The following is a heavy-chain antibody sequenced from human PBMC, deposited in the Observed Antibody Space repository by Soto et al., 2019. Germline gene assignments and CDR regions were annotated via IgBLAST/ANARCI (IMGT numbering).Heavy chain of an antibody. CDR3: ARFRGAPNDY. V-gene: IGHV4-34*01. J-gene: IGHJ4*02. CDR1: GGSFSCYY. D-gene: IGHD3-10*01. CDR2: INHSGST. Sequence: PSETLSLTCAVYGGSFSCYYWSWIRQPPGKGLEWIGEINHSGSTNHNPSLKSRVTISVDTSKNQFSLKLSSVTAADTAVYYCARFRGAPNDYWGPGTLVTVSS.